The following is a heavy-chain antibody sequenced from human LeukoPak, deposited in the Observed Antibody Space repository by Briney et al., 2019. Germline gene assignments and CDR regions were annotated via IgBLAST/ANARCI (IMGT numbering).Heavy chain of an antibody. Sequence: AGGSLRLSCEASGFTLSSYGMHWVRQAPGKGLEWVASIRYDGSNKYCPDFVKGRFTISRDNSKHTLHLQMNHLRTEDTAVYYCAKDEGRGGVYLASVDYWGRGTLVTVCS. D-gene: IGHD3-16*01. CDR1: GFTLSSYG. CDR3: AKDEGRGGVYLASVDY. J-gene: IGHJ4*02. V-gene: IGHV3-30*02. CDR2: IRYDGSNK.